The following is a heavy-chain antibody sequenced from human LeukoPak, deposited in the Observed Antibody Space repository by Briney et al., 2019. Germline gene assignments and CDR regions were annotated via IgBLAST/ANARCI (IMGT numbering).Heavy chain of an antibody. J-gene: IGHJ5*02. Sequence: GASVKVSCKASGGTFSSYAISWVRQAPGQGLEWMGGIIPIFGTANYAQKFQGRVTITADESTSTAYMELSSLRSEDTAVYYCARGRSACSSTSCYENWFDPWGQGTLVTVSS. CDR1: GGTFSSYA. CDR3: ARGRSACSSTSCYENWFDP. D-gene: IGHD2-2*01. CDR2: IIPIFGTA. V-gene: IGHV1-69*13.